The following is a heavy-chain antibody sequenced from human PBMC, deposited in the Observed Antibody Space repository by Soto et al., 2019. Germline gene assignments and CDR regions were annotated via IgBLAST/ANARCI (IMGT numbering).Heavy chain of an antibody. CDR3: AREAYTYSGMDV. Sequence: ASVKVSCKASGYTFTTYYLHWVRQAPGQGLEWLGVIKPSGGRTTYAQKFQGRVTMTRDTSTGTVDMELSSLRSEDTAVYYCAREAYTYSGMDVWGQGTTVTV. CDR2: IKPSGGRT. D-gene: IGHD4-4*01. CDR1: GYTFTTYY. V-gene: IGHV1-46*01. J-gene: IGHJ6*02.